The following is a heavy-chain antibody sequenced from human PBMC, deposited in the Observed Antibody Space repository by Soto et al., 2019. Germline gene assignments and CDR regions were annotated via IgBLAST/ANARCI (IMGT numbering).Heavy chain of an antibody. J-gene: IGHJ4*02. CDR1: GDSVSSNSAA. D-gene: IGHD4-17*01. CDR3: VRELHHTYGLIGHIDY. CDR2: AYYRSKWYI. Sequence: SQTLSLSCAISGDSVSSNSAAWNWIRQSPSRGLEWLGRAYYRSKWYIDYAETVKSRMTINPDTSKNQLSPQLNSVTPEDTAVYYCVRELHHTYGLIGHIDYWGPGPLVT. V-gene: IGHV6-1*01.